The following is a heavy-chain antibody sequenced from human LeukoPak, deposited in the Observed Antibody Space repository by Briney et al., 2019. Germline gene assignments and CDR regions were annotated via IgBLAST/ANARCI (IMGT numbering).Heavy chain of an antibody. J-gene: IGHJ5*02. CDR3: APEDGAPAATKAPHFDWFDP. CDR2: IIPIFGTA. Sequence: ASVKVSCRASGGTFSSYAISWVRQAPGQGLEWMGGIIPIFGTANYAQKFQGRVTITADESTSTAYMELSSLRSEDTAVYYCAPEDGAPAATKAPHFDWFDPWGQGTLVTVSS. CDR1: GGTFSSYA. V-gene: IGHV1-69*13. D-gene: IGHD2-2*01.